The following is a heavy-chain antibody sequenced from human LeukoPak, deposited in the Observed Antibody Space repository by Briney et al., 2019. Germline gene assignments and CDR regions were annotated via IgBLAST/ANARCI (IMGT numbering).Heavy chain of an antibody. J-gene: IGHJ4*02. Sequence: GGSLRLSCAASGFTFSDYSMNWVRQAPGKGLEWVSSISSSTYIYYADSVKGRFTISRDNTKNSLFLQMNSLSDEDTAVYYCARDTSFPAYSSSWYLDSWGQGTLVTVSS. V-gene: IGHV3-21*01. CDR3: ARDTSFPAYSSSWYLDS. CDR1: GFTFSDYS. CDR2: ISSSTYI. D-gene: IGHD6-13*01.